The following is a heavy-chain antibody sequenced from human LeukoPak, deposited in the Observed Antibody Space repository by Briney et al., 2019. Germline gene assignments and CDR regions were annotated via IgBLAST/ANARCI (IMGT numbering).Heavy chain of an antibody. CDR2: IYTSGST. CDR1: GGSISSDY. D-gene: IGHD2-15*01. V-gene: IGHV4-4*09. Sequence: PSETLSLTCTVSGGSISSDYWSWIRQPPGKGLEWIGYIYTSGSTNYNPSLKSRVTISVDTSKNQFSLKLSSVTAADTDEYYCARQGGYCSASRCPGGFHYMDVWGKGTTVAVSS. CDR3: ARQGGYCSASRCPGGFHYMDV. J-gene: IGHJ6*03.